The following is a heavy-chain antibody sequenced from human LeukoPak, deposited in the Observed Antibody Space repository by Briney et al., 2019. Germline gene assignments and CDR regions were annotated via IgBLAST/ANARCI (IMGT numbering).Heavy chain of an antibody. D-gene: IGHD3-22*01. CDR3: ARGGFSGYYFNPFDY. V-gene: IGHV4-59*01. Sequence: SETLSLTCTVSGGSLSSYYWSWIRQPPGKGLEWIGYIYYSGSTNYNPSLKSRVTISVDTSKNQFSLKLSSVTAADTAVYYCARGGFSGYYFNPFDYWGQGTLVTVSS. J-gene: IGHJ4*02. CDR1: GGSLSSYY. CDR2: IYYSGST.